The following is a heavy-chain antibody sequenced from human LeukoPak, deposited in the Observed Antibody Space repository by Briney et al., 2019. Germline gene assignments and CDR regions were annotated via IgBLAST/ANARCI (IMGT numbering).Heavy chain of an antibody. D-gene: IGHD2-2*01. CDR3: ARVGPPDCSSTSCYEAHFDY. J-gene: IGHJ4*02. V-gene: IGHV4-31*03. CDR1: GGSISSGGYY. Sequence: SETLSLTCTVSGGSISSGGYYWSWLRQHPGRGVEWIGYIYYSGSTYYNPSLKSRVTISVHTSKNQFSLKLTSATAADTAVYYCARVGPPDCSSTSCYEAHFDYWGQGTLVTVSS. CDR2: IYYSGST.